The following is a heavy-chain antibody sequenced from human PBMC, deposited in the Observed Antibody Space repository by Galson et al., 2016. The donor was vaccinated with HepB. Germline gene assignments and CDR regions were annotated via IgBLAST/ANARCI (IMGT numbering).Heavy chain of an antibody. D-gene: IGHD6-13*01. CDR1: GFTFEDYA. J-gene: IGHJ4*02. V-gene: IGHV3-9*01. CDR3: ARGIDTSIWYYFDY. CDR2: ISWNSGKI. Sequence: SLRLSCAASGFTFEDYAMHWVRQAPGKGLEWVSGISWNSGKINYADSVKGRFTISRDNSKNTLDLQMNSLRAEDTAVYYCARGIDTSIWYYFDYWGQGTLVTVSS.